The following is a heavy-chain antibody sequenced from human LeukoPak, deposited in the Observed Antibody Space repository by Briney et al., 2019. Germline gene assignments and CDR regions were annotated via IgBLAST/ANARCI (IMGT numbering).Heavy chain of an antibody. Sequence: ASVKVSCKASGYTFTSYDINWVRQATGQGLEWMGWMNPNSGNTGYAQKFQGRVTMTRNTSISTAYMELSSLRSEDTAVYYCARGPSYRGYTDPPNWFDPWGQGTLVTVSS. CDR1: GYTFTSYD. D-gene: IGHD5-12*01. J-gene: IGHJ5*02. CDR2: MNPNSGNT. CDR3: ARGPSYRGYTDPPNWFDP. V-gene: IGHV1-8*01.